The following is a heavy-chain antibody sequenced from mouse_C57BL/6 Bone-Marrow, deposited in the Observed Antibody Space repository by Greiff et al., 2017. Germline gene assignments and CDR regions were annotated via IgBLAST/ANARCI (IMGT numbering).Heavy chain of an antibody. CDR3: ARPDGYYGDY. J-gene: IGHJ2*01. Sequence: EVQLQQSGPELVKPGASVKISCKASGYTFTDYYMNWVKQSHGKSLEWIGDINPNNGGTSYNQKFKGKATLTVDKSSSTAYMELRSLTSEDSAVYYCARPDGYYGDYWGQGTTLTVSS. CDR1: GYTFTDYY. D-gene: IGHD2-3*01. CDR2: INPNNGGT. V-gene: IGHV1-26*01.